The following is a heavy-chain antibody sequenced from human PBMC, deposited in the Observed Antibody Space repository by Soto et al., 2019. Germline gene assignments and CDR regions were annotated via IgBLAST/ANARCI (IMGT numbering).Heavy chain of an antibody. CDR1: GGSIRSSSYY. Sequence: SETLSLTCTVSGGSIRSSSYYWGWIRQPPGKGLEWIGSIYYRGSTYYNPSLKSRVTISVDTSKNQFSLKLSPVTAADTAVYYCARPIYDFWSGYYYYGMDVWGQGTTVTVSS. CDR2: IYYRGST. CDR3: ARPIYDFWSGYYYYGMDV. J-gene: IGHJ6*02. V-gene: IGHV4-39*01. D-gene: IGHD3-3*01.